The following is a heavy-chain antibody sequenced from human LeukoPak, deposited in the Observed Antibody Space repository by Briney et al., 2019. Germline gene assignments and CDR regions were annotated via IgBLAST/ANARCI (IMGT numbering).Heavy chain of an antibody. Sequence: PGGSLRLSCAASGFTVSSNYMSWVRQAPGKGLEWVSVIYSGGSTYYADSVKGRFTISRDNSKNTLYLQMNSLRAEDTAVYYCARGQVATHHQALDYWGQGTLATVSS. CDR1: GFTVSSNY. CDR2: IYSGGST. D-gene: IGHD5-12*01. V-gene: IGHV3-53*01. J-gene: IGHJ4*02. CDR3: ARGQVATHHQALDY.